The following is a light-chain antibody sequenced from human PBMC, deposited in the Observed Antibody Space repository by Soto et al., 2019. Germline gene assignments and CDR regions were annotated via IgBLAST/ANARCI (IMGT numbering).Light chain of an antibody. CDR3: SSYTGSSTYVV. J-gene: IGLJ2*01. Sequence: QSALTQPASVSGSPGQSITISCTGTSSDVGGHNYVSWYQQHPGKAPKLMIYDVNNRPSGVSNRFSGSKSGNTASLTISGLQAEDEADYYCSSYTGSSTYVVFGGGTKVTVL. V-gene: IGLV2-14*01. CDR2: DVN. CDR1: SSDVGGHNY.